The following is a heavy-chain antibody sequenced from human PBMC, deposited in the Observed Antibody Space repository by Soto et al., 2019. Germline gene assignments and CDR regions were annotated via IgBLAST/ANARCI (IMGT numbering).Heavy chain of an antibody. D-gene: IGHD6-19*01. J-gene: IGHJ4*02. V-gene: IGHV3-23*01. CDR1: GFTFSTYA. CDR2: LTSGGDT. CDR3: AKLPRTSGWFFDY. Sequence: EVQLLESGGDLVQPGGSLRLSCAASGFTFSTYAMTWVRLTPGKGLEWVSGLTSGGDTFYADSVKDRFTISRDNSKNTLYLQMHSLRAEDTAVYYCAKLPRTSGWFFDYWGKGTLVTVSS.